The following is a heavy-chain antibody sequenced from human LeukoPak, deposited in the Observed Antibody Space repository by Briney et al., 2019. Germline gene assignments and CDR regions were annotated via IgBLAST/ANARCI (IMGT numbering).Heavy chain of an antibody. CDR3: ARHGGFGELSYWFDP. Sequence: PGESLKISCKGSGYSFTSYWISWVRQMPGKGLEWMGRIDPSDSYTNYSPSFQGHVTISADKSISTAYLQWSSLKASDTAMYYCARHGGFGELSYWFDPWGQGTLVTVSS. V-gene: IGHV5-10-1*01. CDR2: IDPSDSYT. D-gene: IGHD3-10*01. J-gene: IGHJ5*02. CDR1: GYSFTSYW.